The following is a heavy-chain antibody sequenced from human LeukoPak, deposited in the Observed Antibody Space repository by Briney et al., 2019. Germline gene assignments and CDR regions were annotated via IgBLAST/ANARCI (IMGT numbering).Heavy chain of an antibody. CDR1: GVTVSSNY. J-gene: IGHJ3*02. CDR2: IYSGGST. Sequence: GGSLTLSCAASGVTVSSNYMSWVRQALGKGLEWVSIIYSGGSTFYADSVKGRFTISRDNSKHTLYLQMNSLRAEDTAVYYCARGGIYLSAFDIWGQGTMVTVSS. D-gene: IGHD1-26*01. CDR3: ARGGIYLSAFDI. V-gene: IGHV3-53*01.